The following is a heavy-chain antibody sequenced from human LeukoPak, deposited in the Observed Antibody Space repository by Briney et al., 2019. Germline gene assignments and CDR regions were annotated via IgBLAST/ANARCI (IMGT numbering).Heavy chain of an antibody. V-gene: IGHV4-31*03. J-gene: IGHJ6*02. CDR3: ARALRYCSGGSCYSGFYGMDV. CDR2: IYYSGST. CDR1: GGSISSGGYC. Sequence: SETLSLTCTVSGGSISSGGYCWSWIRQHPGKGLEWIGYIYYSGSTYYNPSLKSRVTISVDTSKNQFSLKLSSVTAADTAVYYCARALRYCSGGSCYSGFYGMDVWGQGTTVTVSS. D-gene: IGHD2-15*01.